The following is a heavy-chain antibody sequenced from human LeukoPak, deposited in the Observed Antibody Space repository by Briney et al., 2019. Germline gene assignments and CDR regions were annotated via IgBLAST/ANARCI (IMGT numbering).Heavy chain of an antibody. CDR3: ARVGECSSTSCYMDDAFDI. D-gene: IGHD2-2*02. Sequence: KPSETLSLTCTVSGGSISSHYWSWIRQPPGKGLEWIGYIYYSGSTNYNPSLKSRVTISVDTSKNQFSLKLSSVTAADTAVYYCARVGECSSTSCYMDDAFDIWGQGTMVTVSS. CDR1: GGSISSHY. CDR2: IYYSGST. V-gene: IGHV4-59*11. J-gene: IGHJ3*02.